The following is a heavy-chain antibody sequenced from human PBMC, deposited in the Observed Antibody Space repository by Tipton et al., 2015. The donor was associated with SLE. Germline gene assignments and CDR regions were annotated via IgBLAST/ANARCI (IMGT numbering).Heavy chain of an antibody. Sequence: TLSLTCAVSGYSISSGYYWGWFRQPPGKGLEWIGSIYHSGSTYYNPSLKSRVTVSVDTSKNQFSLKLNSVTAADTAVYYCARPSDYDSSGYYPFDYWGQGTLVPVSS. CDR1: GYSISSGYY. CDR3: ARPSDYDSSGYYPFDY. V-gene: IGHV4-38-2*01. CDR2: IYHSGST. J-gene: IGHJ4*02. D-gene: IGHD3-22*01.